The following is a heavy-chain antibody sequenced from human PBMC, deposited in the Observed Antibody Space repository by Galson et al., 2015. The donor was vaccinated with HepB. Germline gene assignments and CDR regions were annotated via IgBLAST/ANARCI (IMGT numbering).Heavy chain of an antibody. CDR1: GYTFTSYA. CDR2: INTNTGNP. D-gene: IGHD6-6*01. Sequence: SVKVSCKASGYTFTSYAMNWVRQAPGQGLEWMGWINTNTGNPTYAQGFTGRFVFSLDTSVSTAYLQWSSLKASDTAMYYCARVLGARQLVGWFDPWGQGTLVTVSS. V-gene: IGHV7-4-1*02. J-gene: IGHJ5*02. CDR3: ARVLGARQLVGWFDP.